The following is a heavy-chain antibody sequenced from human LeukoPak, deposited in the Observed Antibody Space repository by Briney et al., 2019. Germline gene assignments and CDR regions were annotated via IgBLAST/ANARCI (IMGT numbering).Heavy chain of an antibody. Sequence: SETLSLTCSVSGGSISSYYWSWIRQPPGKGLEWIAYIYYSGNTNYNPSLKSRVTISVDTSKNQFSLKLSSVTAADTAVYYCARELEFDYWGQGTLVTVSS. CDR3: ARELEFDY. CDR2: IYYSGNT. V-gene: IGHV4-59*01. CDR1: GGSISSYY. J-gene: IGHJ4*02.